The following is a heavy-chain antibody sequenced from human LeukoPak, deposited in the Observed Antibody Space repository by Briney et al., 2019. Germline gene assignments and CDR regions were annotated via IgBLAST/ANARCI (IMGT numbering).Heavy chain of an antibody. Sequence: SETLSLTCAVYGGSFSGYYWSWIRQPPGKGLEWIGEINHSGSTNYNPSLKSRVTISVDTSKNQFSLKLSSVTAADTAVYYCARSTQPSYFDYWGQGTLVTVSS. CDR3: ARSTQPSYFDY. CDR1: GGSFSGYY. J-gene: IGHJ4*02. CDR2: INHSGST. V-gene: IGHV4-34*01. D-gene: IGHD5/OR15-5a*01.